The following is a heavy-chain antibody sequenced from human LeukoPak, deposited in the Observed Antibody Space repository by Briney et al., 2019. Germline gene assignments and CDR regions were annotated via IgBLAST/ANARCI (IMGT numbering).Heavy chain of an antibody. CDR2: IKPDGSET. CDR1: GFTFRNYW. Sequence: GGALRLSYAASGFTFRNYWMSWVRQAPGKGLEWVASIKPDGSETSHLDSVRGRFTISRDNARNSLFLQMNTLRAEDTALYYCARGTTTSTIDWYDPWGQGTRVIVSS. CDR3: ARGTTTSTIDWYDP. J-gene: IGHJ5*02. V-gene: IGHV3-7*01. D-gene: IGHD4-17*01.